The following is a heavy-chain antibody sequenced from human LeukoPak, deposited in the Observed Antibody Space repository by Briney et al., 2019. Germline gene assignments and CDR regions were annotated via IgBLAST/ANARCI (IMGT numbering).Heavy chain of an antibody. CDR2: INPSAGST. CDR3: ARGSYLVRNGHFDY. J-gene: IGHJ4*02. V-gene: IGHV1-46*01. CDR1: GYTFSTYY. Sequence: ASVKVSCKASGYTFSTYYMHWVRQAPGQGLEWMGIINPSAGSTTYAQKFQGRVTMTTDTSTSTAYMELRSLRSDDTAVYYCARGSYLVRNGHFDYWGQGTLVTVSS. D-gene: IGHD6-13*01.